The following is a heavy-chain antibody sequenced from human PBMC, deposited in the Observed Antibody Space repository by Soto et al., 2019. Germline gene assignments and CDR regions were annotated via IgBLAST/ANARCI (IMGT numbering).Heavy chain of an antibody. Sequence: QVQLVQSGAEVKKPGSSVKVSCKASGGTFTNYAINWVRQAPGQGLEWMGSSVPVYGTPHFAQRFLGRATSTADESTSKAYMELRNLGSDDTAIYCCARDSRYGYNSVNYLDYWGQGTLVNVSS. V-gene: IGHV1-69*18. D-gene: IGHD5-12*01. CDR2: SVPVYGTP. CDR1: GGTFTNYA. CDR3: ARDSRYGYNSVNYLDY. J-gene: IGHJ4*02.